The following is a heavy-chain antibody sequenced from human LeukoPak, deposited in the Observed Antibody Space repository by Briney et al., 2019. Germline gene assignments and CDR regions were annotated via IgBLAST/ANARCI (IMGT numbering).Heavy chain of an antibody. CDR1: GFTFDDYA. CDR3: AKVGSGLGYSGYDVFDY. Sequence: GGSLRLSCAASGFTFDDYAMHWVRQAPGKGLEWVSGISWNSGSIGYADSVKGRFTISRDNAKNSLYLQMNSLRAEDTALYYCAKVGSGLGYSGYDVFDYWGQGTLVTVSS. D-gene: IGHD5-12*01. CDR2: ISWNSGSI. J-gene: IGHJ4*02. V-gene: IGHV3-9*01.